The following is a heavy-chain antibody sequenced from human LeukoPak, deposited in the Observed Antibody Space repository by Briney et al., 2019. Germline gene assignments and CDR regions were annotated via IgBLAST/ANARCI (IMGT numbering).Heavy chain of an antibody. V-gene: IGHV1-46*01. CDR2: INPKGGTT. CDR1: GQTFTFYF. CDR3: TRAPNFDSGSYRHFQQ. Sequence: AASAKVSCKAAGQTFTFYFMHWVRQPPGQGFEWMGVINPKGGTTTYAQKFQGRVSMTTDTSTNTVYMELNSLRSDDTAVYYCTRAPNFDSGSYRHFQQWGQGTLVIVS. D-gene: IGHD3-10*01. J-gene: IGHJ1*01.